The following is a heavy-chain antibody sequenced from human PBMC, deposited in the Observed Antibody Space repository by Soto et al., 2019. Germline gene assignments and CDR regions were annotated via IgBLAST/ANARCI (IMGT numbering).Heavy chain of an antibody. D-gene: IGHD3-3*01. CDR3: ARVYYDFWSGYYAWFDP. CDR2: IYYSGST. J-gene: IGHJ5*02. CDR1: GGSISSGGYY. Sequence: QVQLQEPGPGLVKPSQTLSLTCTVSGGSISSGGYYWSWIRQHPGKGLEWIGYIYYSGSTYYNPSLKSRVTISVDTSKNQFSLKLSSVTAADTAVYYCARVYYDFWSGYYAWFDPWGQGTLVTVSS. V-gene: IGHV4-31*03.